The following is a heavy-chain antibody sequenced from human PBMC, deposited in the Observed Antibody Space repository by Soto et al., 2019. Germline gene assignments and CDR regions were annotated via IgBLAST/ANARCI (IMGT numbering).Heavy chain of an antibody. J-gene: IGHJ4*02. CDR2: ISYSGST. CDR3: ATVRGSTSYYFDY. D-gene: IGHD1-26*01. V-gene: IGHV4-30-4*01. CDR1: GGSISSGDYY. Sequence: SETLSLTCTVSGGSISSGDYYWSWIRQPPGKGLEWIGYISYSGSTYYTPSLKSRVSISVDTSKNQFSLKVSSVTAADTAVYYCATVRGSTSYYFDYWGQGTLVTVSS.